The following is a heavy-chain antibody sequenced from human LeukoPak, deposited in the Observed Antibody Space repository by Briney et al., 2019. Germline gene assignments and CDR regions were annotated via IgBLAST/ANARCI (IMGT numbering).Heavy chain of an antibody. Sequence: IPIFGTANYAQKFQGRVTITADESTSTAYMELSSLRSEDTAVYYCASAYSGYCSSTSCSDYWGQGTLVTVSS. D-gene: IGHD2-2*01. V-gene: IGHV1-69*01. CDR3: ASAYSGYCSSTSCSDY. J-gene: IGHJ4*02. CDR2: IPIFGTA.